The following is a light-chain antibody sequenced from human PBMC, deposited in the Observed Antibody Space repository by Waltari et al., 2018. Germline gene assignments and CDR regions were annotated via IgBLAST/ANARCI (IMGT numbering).Light chain of an antibody. Sequence: DIQMTQSPSSLSASVGDRVTITCRASQSISSYLNWYQQKPGKAPNLLIYAASSLQSGVPSRFSGSGSGTDFTLTISSLQPEDFATYYCQQSYSTPYITFGPGTKVDIK. CDR3: QQSYSTPYIT. CDR2: AAS. V-gene: IGKV1-39*01. CDR1: QSISSY. J-gene: IGKJ3*01.